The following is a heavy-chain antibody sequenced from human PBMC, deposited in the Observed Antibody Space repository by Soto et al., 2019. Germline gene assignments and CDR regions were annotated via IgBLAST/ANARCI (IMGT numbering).Heavy chain of an antibody. CDR3: ARPPLPGYSIHFNS. J-gene: IGHJ4*02. CDR2: VYPRDSDT. Sequence: GESLKISCKASGYIFIDYWIGWVRQMPGKGLEWMGIVYPRDSDTRYSPSFQGQVTISADRSTGTAFLQWRSLKASDTALYYCARPPLPGYSIHFNSWGQGTLVTSPQ. D-gene: IGHD2-15*01. V-gene: IGHV5-51*01. CDR1: GYIFIDYW.